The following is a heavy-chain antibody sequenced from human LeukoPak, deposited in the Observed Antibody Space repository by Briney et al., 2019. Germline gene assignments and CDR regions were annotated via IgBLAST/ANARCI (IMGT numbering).Heavy chain of an antibody. CDR1: GFTFSSYE. CDR3: ARDPVYGVLDY. J-gene: IGHJ4*02. D-gene: IGHD4-17*01. CDR2: INSGGVSI. V-gene: IGHV3-48*03. Sequence: GGSLRLSCAASGFTFSSYEMHWVRQAPGRGPEWVAYINSGGVSIFYADSVRGRFAISRDNAKNSLYLQMNSLRAEDTAVYYCARDPVYGVLDYWGQGTLVTVSS.